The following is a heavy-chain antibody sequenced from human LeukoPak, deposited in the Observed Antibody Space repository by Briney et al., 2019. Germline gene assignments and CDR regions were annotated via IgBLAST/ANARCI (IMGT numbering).Heavy chain of an antibody. Sequence: GSVKVSCKASGGTFSSYAISWVRQAPGQGLEWMGWISAYNGNTNYAQKLQGRVTMTTDTSTSTAYMELRSLRSDDTAVYYCARDRTLGVTSDYYYGMDVWGQGTTVTVSS. CDR2: ISAYNGNT. V-gene: IGHV1-18*01. CDR1: GGTFSSYA. J-gene: IGHJ6*02. CDR3: ARDRTLGVTSDYYYGMDV. D-gene: IGHD2-21*02.